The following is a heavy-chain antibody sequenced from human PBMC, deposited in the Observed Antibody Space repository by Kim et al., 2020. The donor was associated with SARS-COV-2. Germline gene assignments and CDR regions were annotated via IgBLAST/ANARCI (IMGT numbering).Heavy chain of an antibody. Sequence: GGSLRLSCAASGFTFSDYYMSWIRQAPGKGLEWVSYISSSGSTIYYADSVKGRFTISRDNAKNSLYLQMNSLRAEDTAVYYCARLEYSSSSDAFDIWGQGTMVTVSS. D-gene: IGHD6-6*01. J-gene: IGHJ3*02. CDR3: ARLEYSSSSDAFDI. V-gene: IGHV3-11*01. CDR2: ISSSGSTI. CDR1: GFTFSDYY.